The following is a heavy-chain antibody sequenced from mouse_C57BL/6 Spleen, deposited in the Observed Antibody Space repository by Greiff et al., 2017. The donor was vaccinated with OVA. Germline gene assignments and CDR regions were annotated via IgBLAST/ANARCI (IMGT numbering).Heavy chain of an antibody. V-gene: IGHV1-15*01. CDR3: TRGDYYGNFYAMDY. CDR1: GYTFTDYE. Sequence: VQLQQSGAELVRPGASVTLSCKASGYTFTDYEMHWVKQTPVHGLEWIGAIDPETGGTAYNQKFKGKAILTADKSSSTAYMERRSLTSEDSAVYDCTRGDYYGNFYAMDYWGQGTSVTVSS. J-gene: IGHJ4*01. D-gene: IGHD2-1*01. CDR2: IDPETGGT.